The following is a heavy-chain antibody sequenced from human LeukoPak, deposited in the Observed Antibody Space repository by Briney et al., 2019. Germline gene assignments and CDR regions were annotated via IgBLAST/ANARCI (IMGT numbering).Heavy chain of an antibody. J-gene: IGHJ3*02. CDR3: ARTPPYYDILTGSNAFDI. CDR2: IYSDDST. D-gene: IGHD3-9*01. V-gene: IGHV3-53*04. CDR1: GFTVSSKY. Sequence: GGSLRLSCAASGFTVSSKYMSWVRQAPGKGLEWVSVIYSDDSTYYADSVKGRFTISRHNSKNTLYLQMNSLRAEDTAVYYCARTPPYYDILTGSNAFDIWGQGTMVTVSS.